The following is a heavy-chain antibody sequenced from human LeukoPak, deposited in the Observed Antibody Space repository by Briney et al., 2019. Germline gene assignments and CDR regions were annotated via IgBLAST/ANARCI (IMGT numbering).Heavy chain of an antibody. Sequence: GGSLRLSCAASGFTVSSNYMSWVRQAPGKGLEWVSVIYSGGSTYYADSVKGRFTISRDNSKNTPYLQMNSLRAEDTAVYYCARDGGIQLYDYWGQGTLVTVSS. CDR2: IYSGGST. CDR3: ARDGGIQLYDY. CDR1: GFTVSSNY. D-gene: IGHD5-18*01. V-gene: IGHV3-66*01. J-gene: IGHJ4*02.